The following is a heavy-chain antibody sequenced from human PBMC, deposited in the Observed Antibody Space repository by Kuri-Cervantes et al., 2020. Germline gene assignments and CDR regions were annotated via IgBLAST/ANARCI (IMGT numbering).Heavy chain of an antibody. CDR3: AKLVAY. CDR2: ISYDGSNK. Sequence: GESLKISCAASGFTFSSYAMHWVRQAPGKGLEWVAVISYDGSNKYYSDSVKGRFTLFRDTSKRTLYLQMNSLRPEDTAVYYCAKLVAYWGQGTLVTVSS. J-gene: IGHJ4*02. V-gene: IGHV3-30-3*02. CDR1: GFTFSSYA.